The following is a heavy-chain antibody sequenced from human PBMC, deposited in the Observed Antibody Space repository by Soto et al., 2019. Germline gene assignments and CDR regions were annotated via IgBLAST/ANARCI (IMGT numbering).Heavy chain of an antibody. D-gene: IGHD3-10*01. J-gene: IGHJ4*02. V-gene: IGHV4-61*01. CDR2: IYYSGST. CDR1: GGSVSSGSYY. CDR3: ARAGRITMVRGVIIRPPLDY. Sequence: SETLSLTCTVSGGSVSSGSYYWSWIRQPPGKGLEWIGYIYYSGSTNYNPSLKRRVTISVDTSKNQFSLKLSSVTAADTAVYYCARAGRITMVRGVIIRPPLDYWGQGTLVTVSS.